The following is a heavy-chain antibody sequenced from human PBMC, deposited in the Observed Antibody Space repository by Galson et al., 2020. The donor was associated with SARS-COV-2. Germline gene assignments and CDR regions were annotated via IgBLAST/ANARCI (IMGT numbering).Heavy chain of an antibody. V-gene: IGHV4-30-4*08. J-gene: IGHJ4*02. CDR2: IYYSGST. D-gene: IGHD3-10*01. CDR3: ARKAPFGELSLYYFDY. Sequence: SETLSLTCTVSGGSISSGDYYWSWIRQPPGKGLEWIGYIYYSGSTYYNPSLKSRVTISVDTSKNQFSLKLSFVTAADTAVYYCARKAPFGELSLYYFDYWGQGTLVTVSS. CDR1: GGSISSGDYY.